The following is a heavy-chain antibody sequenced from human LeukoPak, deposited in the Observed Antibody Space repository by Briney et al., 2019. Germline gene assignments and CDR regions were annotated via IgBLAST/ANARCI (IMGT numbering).Heavy chain of an antibody. CDR3: ARDIADYYDSSGYYRKYWYFDL. Sequence: PSETLSLTCTVSGGSISSYYWSWLRQPAGKGLEWIGYIYCSGSTNYNPSLKSRVTISVDTSKNQFSLKLSSVTAADTAVYYCARDIADYYDSSGYYRKYWYFDLWGRGTLVTVSS. CDR1: GGSISSYY. CDR2: IYCSGST. V-gene: IGHV4-59*01. J-gene: IGHJ2*01. D-gene: IGHD3-22*01.